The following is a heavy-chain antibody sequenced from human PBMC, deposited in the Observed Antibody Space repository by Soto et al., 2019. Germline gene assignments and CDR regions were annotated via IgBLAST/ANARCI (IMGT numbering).Heavy chain of an antibody. CDR1: GFTFSSYG. CDR2: ISYDGSYK. CDR3: SKDRNTYLVGRGDYFDS. V-gene: IGHV3-30*18. J-gene: IGHJ4*02. Sequence: PGGSLRLSCAASGFTFSSYGMHWVRQAPGKGLEWVAVISYDGSYKYYVDSVKGRFTISRDNSKNTLYLQMNSLRAEDTAVYYCSKDRNTYLVGRGDYFDSWGQGTLVTGSS. D-gene: IGHD2-8*02.